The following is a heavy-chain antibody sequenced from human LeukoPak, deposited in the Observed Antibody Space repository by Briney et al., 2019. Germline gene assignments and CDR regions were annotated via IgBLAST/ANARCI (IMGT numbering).Heavy chain of an antibody. D-gene: IGHD6-19*01. CDR3: ARLGAVAGSFDY. V-gene: IGHV4-34*01. CDR2: INHSGST. J-gene: IGHJ4*02. Sequence: SETLSLTCAVYGGSFSTYYWSWIRQPPGKGLEWIGEINHSGSTNYNPSLKSRVTISVDTSKNQFSLKLSSVTAADTAVYYCARLGAVAGSFDYWGQGTLVTVSS. CDR1: GGSFSTYY.